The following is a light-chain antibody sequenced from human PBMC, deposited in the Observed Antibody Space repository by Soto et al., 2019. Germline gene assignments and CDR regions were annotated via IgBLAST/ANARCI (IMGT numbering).Light chain of an antibody. CDR2: GAS. CDR3: QQHNNWPPIT. Sequence: EIVLKKSPGTLSLYQGERATLSCRASQSVSNNYLAWYQQKPGQAPRLLIYGASNRATGIPDRFSGSGSGTESTLTISSLQSEDFAVYYCQQHNNWPPITFGQGTRLEI. J-gene: IGKJ5*01. V-gene: IGKV3D-15*01. CDR1: QSVSNN.